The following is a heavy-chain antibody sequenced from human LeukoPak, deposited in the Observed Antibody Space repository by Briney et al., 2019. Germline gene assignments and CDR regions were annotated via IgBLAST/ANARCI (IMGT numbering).Heavy chain of an antibody. CDR3: ARDIVVVPAAIEANQKYYYYYGIDV. Sequence: ASVKVSCKASGYTFTSYYMHWVRQATGQGLEWMGWMNPISGNTGYAQKFQGRVTMTRNTSISTAYMELSSLRSEDTAVYYCARDIVVVPAAIEANQKYYYYYGIDVWGQGTTVTVSS. CDR2: MNPISGNT. CDR1: GYTFTSYY. V-gene: IGHV1-8*02. J-gene: IGHJ6*02. D-gene: IGHD2-2*01.